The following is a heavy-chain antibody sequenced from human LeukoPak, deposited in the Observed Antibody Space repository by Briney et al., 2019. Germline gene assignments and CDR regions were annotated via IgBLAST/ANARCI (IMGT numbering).Heavy chain of an antibody. CDR2: VYYSGST. Sequence: SETLSLTCTVSGGSISSYYWSWIRQPPGKGLEWIGYVYYSGSTNYNPSLKSRVTISVDTSKNQFSLKLSSVTAADTAVYYCARHSTTWTPFDYWGQGTLVTVSS. D-gene: IGHD2/OR15-2a*01. CDR1: GGSISSYY. CDR3: ARHSTTWTPFDY. J-gene: IGHJ4*02. V-gene: IGHV4-59*08.